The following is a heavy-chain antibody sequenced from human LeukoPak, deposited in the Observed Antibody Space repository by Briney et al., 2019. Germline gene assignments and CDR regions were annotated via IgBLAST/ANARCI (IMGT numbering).Heavy chain of an antibody. J-gene: IGHJ4*02. Sequence: GASVKVSCKASGFTFTTYAIHWVRQAPGQGLEWMGWITPGGGTNYPQKFQGRVAITWDTSITTAYMDLSRLTSDDTAVYYCARDRPLDADDYYGFYYFDYWGQGTLVTVSS. CDR3: ARDRPLDADDYYGFYYFDY. D-gene: IGHD3-10*01. V-gene: IGHV1-2*02. CDR1: GFTFTTYA. CDR2: ITPGGGT.